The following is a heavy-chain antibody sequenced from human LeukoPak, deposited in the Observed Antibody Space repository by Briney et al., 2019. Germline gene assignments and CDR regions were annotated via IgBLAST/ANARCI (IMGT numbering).Heavy chain of an antibody. J-gene: IGHJ5*02. CDR2: IVVGSGNT. Sequence: GASVKVSCKASGFTFTSSAVQWVRQARGQRLEWIGWIVVGSGNTNYAQKFQERVTITRDMSTSTAYMELSSLRSEDTAVCYCAAVYSQELRFPPNWFDPWGQGTLVTVSS. V-gene: IGHV1-58*01. CDR1: GFTFTSSA. D-gene: IGHD3-3*01. CDR3: AAVYSQELRFPPNWFDP.